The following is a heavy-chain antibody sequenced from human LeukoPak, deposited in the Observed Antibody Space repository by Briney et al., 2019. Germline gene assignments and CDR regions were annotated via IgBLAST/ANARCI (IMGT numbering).Heavy chain of an antibody. CDR1: GYTFTSYY. V-gene: IGHV1-46*01. CDR2: INPSGGST. Sequence: ASVKVSCKASGYTFTSYYMHWVRQAPGQGLEWMGIINPSGGSTSYAQKFQGRVTMTRDTSTSTVYMELSSLRSEDTAVYYCARDWGIDDSSGTMGYWGQGTLVTVSS. J-gene: IGHJ4*02. CDR3: ARDWGIDDSSGTMGY. D-gene: IGHD3-22*01.